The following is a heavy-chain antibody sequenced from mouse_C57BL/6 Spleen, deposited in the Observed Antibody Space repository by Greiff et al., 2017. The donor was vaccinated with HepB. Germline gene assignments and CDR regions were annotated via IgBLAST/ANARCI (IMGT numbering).Heavy chain of an antibody. V-gene: IGHV3-8*01. D-gene: IGHD2-3*01. CDR1: GYSITSDY. Sequence: EVKLVESGPGLAKPSQTLSLTCSVTGYSITSDYWNWIRKFPGNKLEYMGYISYSGSTYYNPSLKSRISITRDTSKNQYYLQLNSVTTEDTATYYCARAPYDGYYLNWYFDVWGTGTTVTVSS. CDR3: ARAPYDGYYLNWYFDV. J-gene: IGHJ1*03. CDR2: ISYSGST.